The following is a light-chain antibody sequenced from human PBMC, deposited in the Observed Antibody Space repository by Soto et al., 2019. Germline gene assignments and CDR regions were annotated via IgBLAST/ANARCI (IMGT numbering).Light chain of an antibody. Sequence: DIQMTQSPSTLSASVGDRVAITCRASDNIVHWVAWYQQKPGKAPKLLIYKAANLADEVPSRFAGSGSGTEFTLTISSLQPEDVATYHCQQHTTFGQGTKVDIK. CDR2: KAA. CDR3: QQHTT. V-gene: IGKV1-5*03. J-gene: IGKJ1*01. CDR1: DNIVHW.